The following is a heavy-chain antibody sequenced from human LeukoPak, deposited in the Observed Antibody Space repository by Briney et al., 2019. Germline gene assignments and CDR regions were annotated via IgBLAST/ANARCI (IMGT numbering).Heavy chain of an antibody. J-gene: IGHJ3*02. V-gene: IGHV3-11*04. CDR3: ARDADMIVVVPDAFDI. CDR2: ISSSGSTI. D-gene: IGHD3-22*01. Sequence: GGSLRLSCAASGFTFSDYYMSWIRQAPGKGLEWVSYISSSGSTIYYADSVKGRFTISRDNAKNSLYLQMNSLRAEDTAVYYCARDADMIVVVPDAFDIWGQGTMVTVSS. CDR1: GFTFSDYY.